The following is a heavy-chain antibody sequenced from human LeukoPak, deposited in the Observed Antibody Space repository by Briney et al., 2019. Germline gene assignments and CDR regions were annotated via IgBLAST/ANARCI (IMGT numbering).Heavy chain of an antibody. V-gene: IGHV4-59*08. J-gene: IGHJ4*02. Sequence: ASETPSLTCTASGGSISSYYWSWIRQPPGKGLEWIGYSYYSGNTTPHPSLKSRVTISLDTSKNQFSLRLGSVTAADTAVYYCARHGGSGSFDYWGQGTLVTVSS. CDR3: ARHGGSGSFDY. CDR1: GGSISSYY. CDR2: SYYSGNT. D-gene: IGHD3-3*01.